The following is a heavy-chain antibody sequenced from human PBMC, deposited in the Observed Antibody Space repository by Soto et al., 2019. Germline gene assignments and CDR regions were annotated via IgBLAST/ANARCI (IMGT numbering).Heavy chain of an antibody. Sequence: GGSLRLSCAASGFTFSSYGMHWVRQAPGKGLEWVAVIWYDGSNKYYADSVKGRFTISRDNSKNTLYLQMNSLRAEDTAVYYCARVYSSSWSYSSGWYLDYWGQGTLVTVSS. CDR2: IWYDGSNK. V-gene: IGHV3-33*01. D-gene: IGHD6-13*01. J-gene: IGHJ4*02. CDR1: GFTFSSYG. CDR3: ARVYSSSWSYSSGWYLDY.